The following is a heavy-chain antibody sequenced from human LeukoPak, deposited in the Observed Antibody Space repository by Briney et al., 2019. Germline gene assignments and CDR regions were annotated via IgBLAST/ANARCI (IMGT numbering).Heavy chain of an antibody. D-gene: IGHD2-2*01. CDR2: INPNSGDT. CDR1: GYTFTDYY. J-gene: IGHJ4*02. CDR3: AREAHCSSASCETDF. V-gene: IGHV1-2*02. Sequence: ASVKASCKASGYTFTDYYMHWVRQAPGQGVEWMGWINPNSGDTNYAQNFQGRVTMTRDTSISTAYLELSRLRSDDTTVYYCAREAHCSSASCETDFWGQGTLVTVSS.